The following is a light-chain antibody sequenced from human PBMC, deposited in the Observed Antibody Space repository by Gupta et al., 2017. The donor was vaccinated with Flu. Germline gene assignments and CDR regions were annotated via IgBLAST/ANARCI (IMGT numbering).Light chain of an antibody. CDR3: QQDNNFPQA. CDR2: DVF. CDR1: QDIKNH. V-gene: IGKV1-33*01. J-gene: IGKJ3*01. Sequence: DIQMTQSPSSLSASVGDRVTITCQASQDIKNHLNWYQHKPGEAPKLLIFDVFNLEAGIPSRFSGSGSGTHFTFTIRSLQPEDIATYYCQQDNNFPQAFGHGTKVDFK.